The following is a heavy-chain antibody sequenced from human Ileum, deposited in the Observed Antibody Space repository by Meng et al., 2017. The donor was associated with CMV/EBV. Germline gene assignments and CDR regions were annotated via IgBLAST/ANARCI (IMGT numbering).Heavy chain of an antibody. J-gene: IGHJ5*02. CDR1: ACTFDTYT. CDR2: SIPIIDIP. Sequence: SACTFDTYTCRGWRQAPGQGLEWMGRSIPIIDIPNYAQKFQGRVTITADKSTSTAYMELSGLRSEDTAFYYCARDASGSYRCWFDPWGQGTLVTVSS. D-gene: IGHD1-26*01. V-gene: IGHV1-69*04. CDR3: ARDASGSYRCWFDP.